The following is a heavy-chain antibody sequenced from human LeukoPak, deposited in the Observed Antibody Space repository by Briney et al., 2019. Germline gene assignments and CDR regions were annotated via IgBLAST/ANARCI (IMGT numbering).Heavy chain of an antibody. D-gene: IGHD6-13*01. CDR1: GGSISSGGYY. Sequence: SQTLSLTCTVSGGSISSGGYYWSWIRQHPGKGLEWIGYIYYSGSTYYNPSLKSRVTISVDTSKNQFSLKLSSVTAADTAVYYCARVGGFRYSSSWYSYYFDYWGQGTLVTVSS. CDR2: IYYSGST. V-gene: IGHV4-31*03. CDR3: ARVGGFRYSSSWYSYYFDY. J-gene: IGHJ4*02.